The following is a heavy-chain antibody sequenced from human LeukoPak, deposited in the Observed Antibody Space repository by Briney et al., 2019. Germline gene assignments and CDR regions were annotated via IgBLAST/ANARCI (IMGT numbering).Heavy chain of an antibody. Sequence: SETLSLTCAVYGGSFSGYYWSWIRQPPGKGLEWIGEINHSGSTNYNPSLKSRVTISVDTSKNQFSLKLSSVTAADTAVYYCARGSWYRVFDYWGREPWSPSPQ. CDR1: GGSFSGYY. D-gene: IGHD1-14*01. CDR2: INHSGST. V-gene: IGHV4-34*01. J-gene: IGHJ4*02. CDR3: ARGSWYRVFDY.